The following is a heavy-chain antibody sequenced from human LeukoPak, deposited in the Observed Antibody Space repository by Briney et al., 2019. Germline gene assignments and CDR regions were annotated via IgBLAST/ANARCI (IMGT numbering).Heavy chain of an antibody. J-gene: IGHJ4*02. CDR2: IIPIFGTA. CDR3: ARDPGGMTIDWLEGYYFQY. V-gene: IGHV1-69*05. CDR1: GGTFSSYG. D-gene: IGHD3-9*01. Sequence: SSVKVSCKASGGTFSSYGLSWVRQAPGHGLEWMGRIIPIFGTANYAQKFQGRVTITTDEFTNTAYLELSSLRSEDTAVYYCARDPGGMTIDWLEGYYFQYWGQGTLVTVSS.